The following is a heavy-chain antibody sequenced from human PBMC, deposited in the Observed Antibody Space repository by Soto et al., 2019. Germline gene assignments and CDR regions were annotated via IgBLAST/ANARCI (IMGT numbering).Heavy chain of an antibody. J-gene: IGHJ5*02. V-gene: IGHV4-31*03. CDR2: IFYSGTT. D-gene: IGHD3-10*01. CDR1: GGSISSGGYY. CDR3: ARLLWSRGDWFDP. Sequence: SETLSLTCTVSGGSISSGGYYWSWIRQHPGKGLEWIGYIFYSGTTYYNPSLKSRVTISVDTSKNQFSLKLSSVTAADTAVYYCARLLWSRGDWFDPWGQGTLVTVSS.